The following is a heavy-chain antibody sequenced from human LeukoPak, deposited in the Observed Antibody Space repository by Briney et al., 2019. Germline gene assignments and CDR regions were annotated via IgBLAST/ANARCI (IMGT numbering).Heavy chain of an antibody. CDR1: GFTFRNYW. Sequence: GGSLRLSCAASGFTFRNYWMNWGRQAPGKGLDWVANIKPDGSEKRYVDSVKGRFTISRDNAKNSLYLQMNSLRAEDTAVYYCARVVGTDEGADYWGQGTLVTVSS. D-gene: IGHD1-7*01. CDR2: IKPDGSEK. V-gene: IGHV3-7*04. J-gene: IGHJ4*02. CDR3: ARVVGTDEGADY.